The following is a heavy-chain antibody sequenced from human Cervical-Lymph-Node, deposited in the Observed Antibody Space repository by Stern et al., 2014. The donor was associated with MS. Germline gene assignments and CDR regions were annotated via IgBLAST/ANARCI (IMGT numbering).Heavy chain of an antibody. CDR3: ARWSIACDS. J-gene: IGHJ4*02. CDR1: GYNFINNW. D-gene: IGHD2-21*01. Sequence: EVQLVGYGAEAKKPGDSLKISCKTSGYNFINNWIDWVRQVPGKGLEWIGIIYPGDSDIRYSPSFQGHVTISVDKSISTAYLQWSSLKPSDSAVYYCARWSIACDSWGQGALITVSS. CDR2: IYPGDSDI. V-gene: IGHV5-51*03.